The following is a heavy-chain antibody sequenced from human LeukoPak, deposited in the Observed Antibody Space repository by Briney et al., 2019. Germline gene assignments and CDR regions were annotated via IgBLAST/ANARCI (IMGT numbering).Heavy chain of an antibody. J-gene: IGHJ5*02. V-gene: IGHV3-23*01. D-gene: IGHD2-15*01. CDR3: ARVGVGYCSGGSCLNWFDP. CDR1: GFTFSIYA. Sequence: GGSLRLSCAASGFTFSIYAMTWVRQAPGKGLEWVSSISDSGDSTYYADSVKGRFTISRDNSKTSLSLQMNGLRVEDTAIYYCARVGVGYCSGGSCLNWFDPWGQGTLVTVSS. CDR2: ISDSGDST.